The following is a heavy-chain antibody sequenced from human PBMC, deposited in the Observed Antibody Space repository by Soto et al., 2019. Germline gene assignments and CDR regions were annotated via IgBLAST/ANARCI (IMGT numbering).Heavy chain of an antibody. CDR1: GFSFSVYA. D-gene: IGHD5-18*01. Sequence: GGSLRLSCAASGFSFSVYALHWVRQAPGKGLEWVAVIWYDGSNKYYADSVKGRFTISRDNSKNTLYLQMNSLRAEDTAVYYCARKRGYSYGTFDYWGQGTLVTVSS. CDR3: ARKRGYSYGTFDY. CDR2: IWYDGSNK. J-gene: IGHJ4*02. V-gene: IGHV3-33*08.